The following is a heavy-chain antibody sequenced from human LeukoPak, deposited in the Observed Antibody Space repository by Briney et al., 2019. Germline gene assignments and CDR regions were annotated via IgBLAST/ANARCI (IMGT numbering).Heavy chain of an antibody. Sequence: PSETLSLTCAVYGGSFSGYYWSWIRQPPGKGLEWIGEINHSGSTNYNPSLKSRVTISVDTSKNQFSLKLSSVTAADTAVYYCARGGQFVTIFGVALDYWGQGTLVTVSS. D-gene: IGHD3-3*01. J-gene: IGHJ4*02. V-gene: IGHV4-34*01. CDR2: INHSGST. CDR1: GGSFSGYY. CDR3: ARGGQFVTIFGVALDY.